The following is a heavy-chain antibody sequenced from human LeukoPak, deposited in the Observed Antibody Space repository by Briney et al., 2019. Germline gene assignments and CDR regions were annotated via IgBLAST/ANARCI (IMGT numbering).Heavy chain of an antibody. Sequence: ASVKISCNASGYTFTGNYMHWVRQAPGQGLDLMGWINTNSGGTNYAQKFQGRVTMTRDTSISTAYMELSRLRSDDTAVYYCARRWELLRQFDYWGQGTLVTVSS. CDR1: GYTFTGNY. D-gene: IGHD1-26*01. CDR3: ARRWELLRQFDY. CDR2: INTNSGGT. V-gene: IGHV1-2*02. J-gene: IGHJ4*02.